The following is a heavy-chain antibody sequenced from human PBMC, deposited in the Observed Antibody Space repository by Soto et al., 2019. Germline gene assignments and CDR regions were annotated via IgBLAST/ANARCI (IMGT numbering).Heavy chain of an antibody. V-gene: IGHV1-3*01. CDR1: GYTFTSYA. CDR3: ARGVAGPLHWFDP. CDR2: INAGNGNS. J-gene: IGHJ5*02. D-gene: IGHD6-19*01. Sequence: ASVKVSCKASGYTFTSYAMHWVRQAPGQRLEWMGWINAGNGNSKYSQKFQVRVTITRDTSASTAYMELSSLRSEDTAVYYCARGVAGPLHWFDPWGQGTLVTVSS.